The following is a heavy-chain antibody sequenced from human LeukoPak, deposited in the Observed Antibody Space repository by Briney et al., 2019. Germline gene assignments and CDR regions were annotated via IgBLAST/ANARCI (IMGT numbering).Heavy chain of an antibody. CDR1: GYTLTELS. J-gene: IGHJ4*02. Sequence: GASVKVSCRVSGYTLTELSMHWVRQAPGQGLEWMGIINPSGGSTSYAQKFQGRVTMTRDTSTSTVYMELSSLRSEDTAVYYCARLDQYCSGGSCYVWELPENYWGQGTLVTVSS. D-gene: IGHD2-15*01. CDR2: INPSGGST. CDR3: ARLDQYCSGGSCYVWELPENY. V-gene: IGHV1-46*01.